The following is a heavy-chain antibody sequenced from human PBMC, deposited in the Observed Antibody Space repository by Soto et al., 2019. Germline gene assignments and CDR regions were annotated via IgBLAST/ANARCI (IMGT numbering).Heavy chain of an antibody. D-gene: IGHD1-26*01. CDR1: GFTFSSYG. V-gene: IGHV3-33*01. Sequence: QVQLVESGGGVVQPGRSLRLSCAASGFTFSSYGMHWVRQAPGKGLEWVAVIWYDGSNKYYADSVKGRFTTSRDNSKNTLTLQINSPRVEDTAVYYCARDRIVGTTKIYYGMDVWGQGTTVTVSS. CDR2: IWYDGSNK. CDR3: ARDRIVGTTKIYYGMDV. J-gene: IGHJ6*02.